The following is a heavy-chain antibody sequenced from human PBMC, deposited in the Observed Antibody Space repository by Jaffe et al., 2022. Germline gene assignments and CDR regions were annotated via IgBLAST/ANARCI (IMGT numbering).Heavy chain of an antibody. CDR1: GFTFADYA. CDR3: TRVRIIMVRGLIIFDY. D-gene: IGHD3-10*01. CDR2: IRSKAYGGTT. J-gene: IGHJ4*02. Sequence: EVQLVESGGDLVQPGRSLRLSCQASGFTFADYAVSWVRQAPGKGLEWVGFIRSKAYGGTTEYAASVKGRFTISREDSKNFAYLQINSLKTEDTAVYYCTRVRIIMVRGLIIFDYWGQGTLVTVSS. V-gene: IGHV3-49*04.